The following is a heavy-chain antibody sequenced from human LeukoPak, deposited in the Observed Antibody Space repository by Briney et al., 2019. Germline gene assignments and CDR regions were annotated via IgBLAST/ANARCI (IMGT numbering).Heavy chain of an antibody. CDR2: IIPIFGTA. CDR3: AVMTGGARLGDY. Sequence: ASVKVSCKASGYTFTSYGISWVRQAPGQGLKWMGGIIPIFGTANYAQKFQGRVTITADESTSTAYMELSSLRSEDTAVYYCAVMTGGARLGDYWGQGTLVTVSS. D-gene: IGHD3-16*01. J-gene: IGHJ4*02. CDR1: GYTFTSYG. V-gene: IGHV1-69*13.